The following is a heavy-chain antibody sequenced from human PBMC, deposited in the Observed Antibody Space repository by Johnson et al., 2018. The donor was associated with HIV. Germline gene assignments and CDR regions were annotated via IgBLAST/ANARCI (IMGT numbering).Heavy chain of an antibody. Sequence: VQLVESGGGVVQPGRSLRLSCAASGFTFSSYAMHWVRQAPGKWLEWVAVIWYDGSNKYYADSVKGRFTISRDNSKNTLYLQMNSLRAEDTAVYYCAKGRSMYYYDSSGWGGAFDIWGQGTMVTVSS. D-gene: IGHD3-22*01. CDR3: AKGRSMYYYDSSGWGGAFDI. CDR1: GFTFSSYA. CDR2: IWYDGSNK. J-gene: IGHJ3*02. V-gene: IGHV3-33*06.